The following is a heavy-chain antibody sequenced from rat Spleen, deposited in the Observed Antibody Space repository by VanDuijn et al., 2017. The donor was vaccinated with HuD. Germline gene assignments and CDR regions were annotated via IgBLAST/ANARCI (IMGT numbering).Heavy chain of an antibody. CDR3: TTSRSSYIYDVMDA. J-gene: IGHJ4*01. Sequence: EVQLVESGGGLVQPGRSLKLSCAASGFTFSNYGMTWVRQAPTKGLEWVASISTGGGNTYYRDSVKGRFTISRDNAKSSLYLQMDSLRSEDTATYYWTTSRSSYIYDVMDAWGQGASVTVSS. V-gene: IGHV5-27*01. CDR1: GFTFSNYG. D-gene: IGHD1-2*01. CDR2: ISTGGGNT.